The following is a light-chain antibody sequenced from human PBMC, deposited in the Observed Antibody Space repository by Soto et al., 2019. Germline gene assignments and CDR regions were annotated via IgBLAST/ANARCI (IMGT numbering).Light chain of an antibody. CDR2: GAS. CDR3: QHYQVGQPIA. CDR1: QSVGTR. J-gene: IGKJ5*01. V-gene: IGKV3-20*01. Sequence: IVLTQSPYTLSFSPGERATLSCRSSQSVGTRLAWYQHKTGQAPSLLMSGASSRATGIPDRFSGSGSGTDFTLTISRLEPEDFALYYCQHYQVGQPIAFGRGTRLEIK.